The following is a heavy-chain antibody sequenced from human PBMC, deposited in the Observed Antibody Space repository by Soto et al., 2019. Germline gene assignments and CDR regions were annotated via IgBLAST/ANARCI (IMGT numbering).Heavy chain of an antibody. CDR2: INAGNGNA. Sequence: ASVKVSCKASGYTFTSYAMHWVRQAPGQRLEWMGWINAGNGNAKYSQKFQGRVTVTRDTPASTAYVEPRSLRSEDTAVYYCAGGIAGTPPFEAWGKGIRVTVSS. CDR1: GYTFTSYA. CDR3: AGGIAGTPPFEA. J-gene: IGHJ5*02. D-gene: IGHD1-7*01. V-gene: IGHV1-3*01.